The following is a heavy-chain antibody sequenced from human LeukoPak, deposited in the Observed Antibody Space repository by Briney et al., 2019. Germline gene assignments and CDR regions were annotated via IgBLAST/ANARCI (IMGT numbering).Heavy chain of an antibody. CDR2: IKQDGSGK. CDR3: ARALVVPAVEGAWFDP. Sequence: GGSLRLSCAASGFTFSSYWMSWVRQAPGKGLEWVANIKQDGSGKYYVNSVKGRFTISRDNAKNSLYLQMNSLRAEDTAVYYCARALVVPAVEGAWFDPWGQGTLVTVSS. J-gene: IGHJ5*02. CDR1: GFTFSSYW. V-gene: IGHV3-7*01. D-gene: IGHD2-2*01.